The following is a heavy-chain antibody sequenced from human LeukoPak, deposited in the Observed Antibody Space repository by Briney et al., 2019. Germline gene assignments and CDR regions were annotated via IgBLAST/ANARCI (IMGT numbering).Heavy chain of an antibody. J-gene: IGHJ4*02. CDR1: GFTFSSYW. V-gene: IGHV3-7*03. D-gene: IGHD6-13*01. CDR2: IKKDGSEK. Sequence: GGSLRLSCAASGFTFSSYWLSWVRQAPGKGLEWVANIKKDGSEKYYVDSVKGRFTISRDNAKNSLYLQMNSLRAEDTAVYFCARGLYSSTTYYFDYWGQGTLVTVSS. CDR3: ARGLYSSTTYYFDY.